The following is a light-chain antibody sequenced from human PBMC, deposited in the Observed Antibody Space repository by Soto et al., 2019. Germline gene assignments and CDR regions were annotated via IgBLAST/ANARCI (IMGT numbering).Light chain of an antibody. CDR3: SSYTSSSTLLYV. Sequence: QSVLTQPASVSGSPGQSITISCTGTSSDVGGYNYVSWYQQHPGKAPKLMIYDVSNRPSGVSNRFSGSKSGNTASLTISGLQAEDEADYDWSSYTSSSTLLYVFGTGTKVPVL. CDR1: SSDVGGYNY. J-gene: IGLJ1*01. CDR2: DVS. V-gene: IGLV2-14*01.